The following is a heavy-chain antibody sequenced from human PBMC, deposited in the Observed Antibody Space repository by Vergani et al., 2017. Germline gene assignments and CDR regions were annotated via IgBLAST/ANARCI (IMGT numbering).Heavy chain of an antibody. CDR2: IYYSGST. D-gene: IGHD5-12*01. Sequence: QLQLQESGPGLVKPSETLSLTCTVSGGSISSSSYYWGWIRQPPGKGLEWIGGIYYSGSTYYNPSLKSRVTISVDTSKNQFSLKLSSVTAADTAVYYCARKNSGYDYYYFDYWGQGTLVSVSS. CDR1: GGSISSSSYY. V-gene: IGHV4-39*01. J-gene: IGHJ4*02. CDR3: ARKNSGYDYYYFDY.